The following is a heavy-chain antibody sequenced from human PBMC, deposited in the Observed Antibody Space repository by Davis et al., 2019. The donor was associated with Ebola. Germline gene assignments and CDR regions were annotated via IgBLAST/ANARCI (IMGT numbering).Heavy chain of an antibody. D-gene: IGHD3-3*01. CDR1: GGSITSGGYS. Sequence: MPSETLSLTCAVSGGSITSGGYSCNWIRQPPGKGLEWIGYSYQSGSTYYNPSLQSRVTISVDTSKNQFSLKLSSVTAADTAVYYCARGGSVRFLEWLFLDYWGQGTLVTVSP. J-gene: IGHJ4*02. CDR3: ARGGSVRFLEWLFLDY. CDR2: SYQSGST. V-gene: IGHV4-30-2*05.